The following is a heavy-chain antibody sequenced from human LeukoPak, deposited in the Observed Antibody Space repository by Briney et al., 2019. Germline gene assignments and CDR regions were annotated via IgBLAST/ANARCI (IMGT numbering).Heavy chain of an antibody. CDR1: GLTFSNYW. D-gene: IGHD3-10*01. J-gene: IGHJ3*02. Sequence: PGGSLRLSCAASGLTFSNYWMHWVRQAPGKGLVWVSRINPDGSSTTYADSVKGRFTISRDNAKNTLYLQINSLRAEDTAVYYCASQTIIRAFDTWGHGTMVTVSS. CDR3: ASQTIIRAFDT. CDR2: INPDGSST. V-gene: IGHV3-74*01.